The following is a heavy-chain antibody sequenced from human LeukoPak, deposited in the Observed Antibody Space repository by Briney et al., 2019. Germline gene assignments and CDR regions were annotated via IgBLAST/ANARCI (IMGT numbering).Heavy chain of an antibody. CDR1: GFTFSSYG. CDR2: ISGSGGST. J-gene: IGHJ5*02. V-gene: IGHV3-23*01. D-gene: IGHD3-10*01. Sequence: GGSLRLSCAASGFTFSSYGMSWVRQAPGKGLEWVSAISGSGGSTYYADSVKGRFTISRDNSKNTLYLQMNSLRAEDTAVYYCAKGRLPVYGVWFDPWGQGTLVTVSS. CDR3: AKGRLPVYGVWFDP.